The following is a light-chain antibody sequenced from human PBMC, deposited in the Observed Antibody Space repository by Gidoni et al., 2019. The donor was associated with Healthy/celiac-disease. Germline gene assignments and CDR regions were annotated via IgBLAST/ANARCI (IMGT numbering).Light chain of an antibody. CDR1: SSDVGGYNY. J-gene: IGLJ2*01. V-gene: IGLV2-14*01. CDR2: EVS. Sequence: QSALTQPASVSGSPGQSITISCTGTSSDVGGYNYVSWYQQHPGKAPKLMTHEVSNRPSGVSNRFSGSKSGNTASLTISGLQAEDEADYYCSSYTSSSPLVFGGGTKLTVL. CDR3: SSYTSSSPLV.